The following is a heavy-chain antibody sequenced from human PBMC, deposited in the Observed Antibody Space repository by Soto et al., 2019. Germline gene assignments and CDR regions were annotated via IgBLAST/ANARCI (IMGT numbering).Heavy chain of an antibody. Sequence: GGSLRLSCVGSGFTFDDYAMHWVRQRPGKGLEWVSAISGSGGSTYYADSVKGRFTISRDNSKNTLYLQMNSLRAEDTAVYYCAKMETTVVTHYYYYGMDVWGQGTTVTVSS. CDR1: GFTFDDYA. CDR3: AKMETTVVTHYYYYGMDV. CDR2: ISGSGGST. D-gene: IGHD4-17*01. J-gene: IGHJ6*02. V-gene: IGHV3-23*01.